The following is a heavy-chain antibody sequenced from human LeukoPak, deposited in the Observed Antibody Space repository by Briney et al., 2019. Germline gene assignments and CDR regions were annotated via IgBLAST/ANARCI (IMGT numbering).Heavy chain of an antibody. V-gene: IGHV3-73*01. J-gene: IGHJ5*02. CDR1: GFTFSGSA. D-gene: IGHD6-19*01. CDR3: AKGSAVAAPRNWFDP. CDR2: IRSKANSYAT. Sequence: GGSLRLSCAASGFTFSGSAMHWVRQASGKGLEWVGRIRSKANSYATAYAASVKGRFTISRDDSKNTAYLQMNSLRAEDTAVYYCAKGSAVAAPRNWFDPWGRGTLVTVSS.